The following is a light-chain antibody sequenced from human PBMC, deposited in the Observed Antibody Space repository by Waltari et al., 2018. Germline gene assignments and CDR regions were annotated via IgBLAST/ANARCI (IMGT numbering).Light chain of an antibody. J-gene: IGLJ3*02. CDR1: SSNIGSQY. CDR2: KND. CDR3: ATWDDRLSGWL. V-gene: IGLV1-47*01. Sequence: QSVLTQTPSASRTPGQRVPISCSGSSSNIGSQYVYWYQQLPGTAPKLLIYKNDQRPSGVPDRFSGSKSGTSASLAISGLRSEDEADYYCATWDDRLSGWLFGGGTKLTAL.